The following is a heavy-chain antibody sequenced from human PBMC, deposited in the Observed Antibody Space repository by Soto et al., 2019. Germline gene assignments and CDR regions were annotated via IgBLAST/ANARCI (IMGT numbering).Heavy chain of an antibody. CDR1: GGSISSYY. D-gene: IGHD5-18*01. Sequence: SETLSLTCTVSGGSISSYYWSWIRQPAGKGLDWVGRIYTSGSTNYNPSLKSRVTISVDTSKNQFSLKLSSVTAADTAVYYCARVDRGYSYGYRHYYYGMDVWGQGTTVTVSS. CDR2: IYTSGST. CDR3: ARVDRGYSYGYRHYYYGMDV. J-gene: IGHJ6*02. V-gene: IGHV4-4*07.